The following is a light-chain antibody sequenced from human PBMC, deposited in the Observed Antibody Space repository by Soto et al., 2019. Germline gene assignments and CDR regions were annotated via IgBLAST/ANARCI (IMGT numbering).Light chain of an antibody. CDR3: QSTDSDISFV. J-gene: IGLJ1*01. CDR2: KDT. Sequence: SYELTQPPSVSVSPGQTARITCSGDALPKKYAYWYQQKPGQAPVLVIYKDTERPSGIPERFSGSSSGTTVTLTISGVQAEDEADYFCQSTDSDISFVFGRGTKLTVL. V-gene: IGLV3-25*02. CDR1: ALPKKY.